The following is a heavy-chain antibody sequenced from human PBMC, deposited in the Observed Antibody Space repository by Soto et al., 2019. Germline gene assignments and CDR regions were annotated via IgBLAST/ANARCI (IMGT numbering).Heavy chain of an antibody. Sequence: QVQLMQSGAEVKKPGSSVKVSCKASGGTISTNVISWVRQAPGQGLEWMGEIMPIFAAPNNAQKFQGRLTNTADTATTTVYMELSSLKSEDTAVYFCATGGRDCSGGSCYPDDWGQGTLVIVSS. V-gene: IGHV1-69*06. D-gene: IGHD2-15*01. CDR3: ATGGRDCSGGSCYPDD. CDR2: IMPIFAAP. J-gene: IGHJ4*02. CDR1: GGTISTNV.